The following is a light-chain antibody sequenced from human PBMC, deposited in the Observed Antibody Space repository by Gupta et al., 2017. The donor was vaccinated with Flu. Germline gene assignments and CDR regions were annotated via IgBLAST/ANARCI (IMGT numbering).Light chain of an antibody. CDR2: SAS. CDR1: EDINTY. Sequence: DIQMTQSPSSLYVSLGDTISLTCRASEDINTYLNWYQQRPGESPKLLVYSASILQSGVPSKFSGSGSGTXFTLTIXNVQPGDFATYYCQQTYIMPPTFGXGTKL. V-gene: IGKV1-39*01. J-gene: IGKJ2*01. CDR3: QQTYIMPPT.